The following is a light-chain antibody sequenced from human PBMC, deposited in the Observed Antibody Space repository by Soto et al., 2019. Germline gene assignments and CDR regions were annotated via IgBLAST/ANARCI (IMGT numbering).Light chain of an antibody. CDR2: KAS. V-gene: IGKV1-5*03. J-gene: IGKJ1*01. CDR3: LQDYNYPPT. CDR1: QSITNW. Sequence: IKLTHSPSFLSASEGDRVTITCRASQSITNWLAWYQQKPGTAPRILIYKASSLESGVPSRFSGSGSGTDFTLTISSLQPEDFATYYCLQDYNYPPTFGQGTKVDI.